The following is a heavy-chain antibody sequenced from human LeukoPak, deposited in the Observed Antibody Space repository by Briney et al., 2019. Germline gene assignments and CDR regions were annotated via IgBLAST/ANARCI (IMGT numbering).Heavy chain of an antibody. J-gene: IGHJ5*02. Sequence: SETLSLTCTVSGYSISSGYYWGWIRQPPGKGLELIGSIYHSGSTYYNPSLKSRVTISVDTSKNQFSLKLSSVTAADTAVYYCARGGVDIVVVPADNWFDPWGQGTLVTVSS. CDR1: GYSISSGYY. CDR2: IYHSGST. V-gene: IGHV4-38-2*02. D-gene: IGHD2-2*01. CDR3: ARGGVDIVVVPADNWFDP.